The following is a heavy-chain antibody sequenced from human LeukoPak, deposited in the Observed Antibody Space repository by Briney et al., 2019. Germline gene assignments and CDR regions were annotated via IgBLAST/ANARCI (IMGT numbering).Heavy chain of an antibody. CDR1: GYTFTGYY. CDR2: INPNSGGT. Sequence: ASVKVSCKASGYTFTGYYMHWVRQAPGQGLEWMGWINPNSGGTNYAQKFQGRVTMTRDTSISTAYMELSRLRSDDTAVYYCARDPLYIWWLRTHPGQDYYFDYWGQGTLVTVS. D-gene: IGHD5-12*01. V-gene: IGHV1-2*02. CDR3: ARDPLYIWWLRTHPGQDYYFDY. J-gene: IGHJ4*02.